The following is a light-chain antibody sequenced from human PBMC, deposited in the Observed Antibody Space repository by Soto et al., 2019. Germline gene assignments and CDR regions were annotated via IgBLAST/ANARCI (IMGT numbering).Light chain of an antibody. CDR2: DAS. CDR1: QSISGY. Sequence: EIVLTQSPATLSLSPGERATLSCRASQSISGYLAWYQQKPGQAPRLLIYDASKRATGFPARFSGSGSGTDFTLTINSLEPEDFAVYYCQQRSNWPRTFGQGTKVEIK. J-gene: IGKJ1*01. CDR3: QQRSNWPRT. V-gene: IGKV3-11*01.